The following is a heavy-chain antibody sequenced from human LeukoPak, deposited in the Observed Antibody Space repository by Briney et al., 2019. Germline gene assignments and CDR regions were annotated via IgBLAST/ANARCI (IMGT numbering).Heavy chain of an antibody. Sequence: ASVKVSCKASGYTFTGYYMHWVRQAPGQGLEWMGWINPNSGGTNYAQKFQGRVTMTRDTSISTDYMELSRLRSDDTAVYYCARSPAPYGSGAYWGQGTLVTVSS. CDR1: GYTFTGYY. D-gene: IGHD3-10*01. J-gene: IGHJ4*02. CDR3: ARSPAPYGSGAY. V-gene: IGHV1-2*02. CDR2: INPNSGGT.